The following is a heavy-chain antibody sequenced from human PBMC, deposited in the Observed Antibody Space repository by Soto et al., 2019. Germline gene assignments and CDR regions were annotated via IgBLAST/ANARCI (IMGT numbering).Heavy chain of an antibody. D-gene: IGHD6-13*01. CDR2: IIPIFGTA. J-gene: IGHJ6*02. Sequence: SVKVSCKASGGTFSSYAISWVRQAPGQGLEWMGGIIPIFGTANYAQKFQGRVTITADKSTSTAYMELSSLRSEDTAVYYCARSTGIAAAGTRIGYYYYGMDVWGQGTTVTVSS. CDR3: ARSTGIAAAGTRIGYYYYGMDV. CDR1: GGTFSSYA. V-gene: IGHV1-69*06.